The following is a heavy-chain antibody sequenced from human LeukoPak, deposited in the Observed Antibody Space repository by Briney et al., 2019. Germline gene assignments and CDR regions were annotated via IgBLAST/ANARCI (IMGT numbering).Heavy chain of an antibody. V-gene: IGHV3-30*18. CDR1: GFTFSTYA. D-gene: IGHD2-15*01. J-gene: IGHJ6*02. CDR3: VNVVAATDYYYYGMDV. Sequence: GGSLRLSCAVSGFTFSTYAVHWVRQAPGQGLEWMTFISYDGRDKYYADSAKGRFTISRDNSKNTLYLQMNSLRVEDTAVYYCVNVVAATDYYYYGMDVWGQGTTVTVSS. CDR2: ISYDGRDK.